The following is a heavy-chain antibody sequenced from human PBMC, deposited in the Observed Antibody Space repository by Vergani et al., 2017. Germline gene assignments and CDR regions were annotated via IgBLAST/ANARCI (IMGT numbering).Heavy chain of an antibody. V-gene: IGHV1-69*04. CDR2: IIPILGIA. J-gene: IGHJ1*01. Sequence: QVQLVQSGAEVKKPGSSVKVSCKASGGTFSSYAISWVRQAPGQGLEWMGRIIPILGIANYAQKFQGRVTITADKSTNTAYMELSSLRSEDTAVYYCATLGPYYYDSSGYSNAEYFQHWGQGTLVTVSS. CDR3: ATLGPYYYDSSGYSNAEYFQH. CDR1: GGTFSSYA. D-gene: IGHD3-22*01.